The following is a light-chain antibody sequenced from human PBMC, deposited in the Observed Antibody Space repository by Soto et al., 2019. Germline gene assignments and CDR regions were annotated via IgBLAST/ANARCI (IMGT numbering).Light chain of an antibody. Sequence: EIVMTQSPATLSVSPGERATLSCRASQSVSSNLAWYQQKPGQAPRLLIYGASTRATGIPARFSGSGSGTEFTLTISSLQSEDFAVYYCQQYNNWPQTFDQGTKWIS. V-gene: IGKV3-15*01. CDR1: QSVSSN. CDR3: QQYNNWPQT. CDR2: GAS. J-gene: IGKJ1*01.